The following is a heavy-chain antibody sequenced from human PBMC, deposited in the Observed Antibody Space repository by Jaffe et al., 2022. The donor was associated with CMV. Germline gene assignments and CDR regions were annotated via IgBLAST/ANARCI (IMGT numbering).Heavy chain of an antibody. D-gene: IGHD3-22*01. Sequence: QVQLQESGPGLVKPSETLSLTCTVSGGSISSYYWSWIRQPPGKGLEWIGYIYYSGSTNSNPSLKSRVTISVDTSKNHLSLKLSSVTAADTAVYYCARHPKITTGFDYWGQGTLVTVSS. V-gene: IGHV4-59*08. J-gene: IGHJ4*02. CDR2: IYYSGST. CDR3: ARHPKITTGFDY. CDR1: GGSISSYY.